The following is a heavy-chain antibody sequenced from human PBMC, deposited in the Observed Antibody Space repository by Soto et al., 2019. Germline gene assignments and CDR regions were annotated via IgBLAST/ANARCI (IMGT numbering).Heavy chain of an antibody. CDR3: ARGVPYSYGYASWFDP. CDR2: IYHSGST. V-gene: IGHV4-30-2*01. J-gene: IGHJ5*02. Sequence: PSETLSLTCAVSGGSISSGGYSWSWIRQPPGKGLEWIGYIYHSGSTYYNPSLKSRVTISVDRSKNQFSLKLSSVTAADTAVYYCARGVPYSYGYASWFDPWGQGTLVTVSS. D-gene: IGHD5-18*01. CDR1: GGSISSGGYS.